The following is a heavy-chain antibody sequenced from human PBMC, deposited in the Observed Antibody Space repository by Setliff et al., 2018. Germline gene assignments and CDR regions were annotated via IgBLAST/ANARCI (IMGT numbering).Heavy chain of an antibody. D-gene: IGHD2-15*01. V-gene: IGHV1-3*01. CDR2: ISAYNGNT. J-gene: IGHJ4*02. Sequence: ASVKVSCKASGETFTRYSIHWVRQAPGQGLEWMGRISAYNGNTNYAQKFHGRVTITRDTSANTVYMELSRLRYEDTAVYYCANAEVVVAPWGQGTLVTVSS. CDR1: GETFTRYS. CDR3: ANAEVVVAP.